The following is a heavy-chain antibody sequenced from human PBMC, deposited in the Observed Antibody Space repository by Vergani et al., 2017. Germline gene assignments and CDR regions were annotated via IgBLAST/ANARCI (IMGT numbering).Heavy chain of an antibody. CDR2: IYYSGST. D-gene: IGHD1-20*01. Sequence: QVQLQESGPGLVKPSETLSLTCTVSGGSISSYYWGWIRQPPGKGLEWIGSIYYSGSTYYNPSLKSRVTISVDTSKNQFSLKLSSVTAADTAVYYCARHSYNWNPFDYWGQGTLVTVSS. J-gene: IGHJ4*02. CDR1: GGSISSYY. V-gene: IGHV4-39*01. CDR3: ARHSYNWNPFDY.